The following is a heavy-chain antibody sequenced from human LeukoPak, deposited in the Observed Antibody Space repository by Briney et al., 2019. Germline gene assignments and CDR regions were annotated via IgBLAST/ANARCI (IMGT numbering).Heavy chain of an antibody. CDR2: IRQDGSEK. CDR3: ARHTYYYFEY. V-gene: IGHV3-7*01. D-gene: IGHD3-10*01. J-gene: IGHJ4*02. CDR1: GFTFSNDW. Sequence: GGSLRLSCEASGFTFSNDWMTWVRQAPGKGLEWVANIRQDGSEKDYVDSVKGRFTISRDNAEDSVSLQMNSLRAEDTAVYYCARHTYYYFEYWGQGTLVTVSS.